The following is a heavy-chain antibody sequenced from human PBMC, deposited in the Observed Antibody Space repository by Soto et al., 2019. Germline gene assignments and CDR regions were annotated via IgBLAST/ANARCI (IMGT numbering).Heavy chain of an antibody. CDR1: GGSFSGYY. Sequence: PSETLSLTCAVYGGSFSGYYWSWIRQPPGKGLELIGEINHSGSTNYNPSLKSRVTISVDTSKNQFSLKLSSVTAADTAVYYCARGMTYYYDSSGSPTRGFDIWGQGTMVT. D-gene: IGHD3-22*01. J-gene: IGHJ3*02. CDR3: ARGMTYYYDSSGSPTRGFDI. V-gene: IGHV4-34*01. CDR2: INHSGST.